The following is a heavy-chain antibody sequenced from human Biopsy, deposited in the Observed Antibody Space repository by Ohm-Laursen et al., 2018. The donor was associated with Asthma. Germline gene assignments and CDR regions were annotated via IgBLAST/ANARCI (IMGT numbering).Heavy chain of an antibody. CDR2: IYYSGST. J-gene: IGHJ5*02. D-gene: IGHD4-17*01. V-gene: IGHV4-31*03. Sequence: TLSLTCSVSGGSINIGDYYWSWIRQHPVKGLERIGHIYYSGSTYYNPSLKSRVSISLDTSKNQFSLSLTSVTAADTAVYYCARTTYGHDGFDPWGQGTLVIVSS. CDR1: GGSINIGDYY. CDR3: ARTTYGHDGFDP.